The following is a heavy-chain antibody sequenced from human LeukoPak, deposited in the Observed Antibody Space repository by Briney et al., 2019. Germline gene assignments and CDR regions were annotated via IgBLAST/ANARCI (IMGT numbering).Heavy chain of an antibody. Sequence: HPGGSLRLSCAASGFTFSSSAMHWVCQAPDKGLEWVAVISYDGSNKYYADSVKGRFTISRDNSKNTLYLQMNSLRADDTAVYYCARDRDSSGWYEGFDYWGQGTLVTVSS. J-gene: IGHJ4*02. CDR2: ISYDGSNK. CDR1: GFTFSSSA. CDR3: ARDRDSSGWYEGFDY. V-gene: IGHV3-30-3*01. D-gene: IGHD6-19*01.